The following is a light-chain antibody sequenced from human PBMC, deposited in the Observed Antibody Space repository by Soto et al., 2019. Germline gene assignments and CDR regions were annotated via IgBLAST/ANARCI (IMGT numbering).Light chain of an antibody. CDR1: SSNIGAGYD. CDR2: GNS. J-gene: IGLJ2*01. V-gene: IGLV1-40*01. CDR3: QSYDSSLSGSGV. Sequence: QAVVTQPPSVSGAPGQRVTISCTGSSSNIGAGYDVHWYQQLPGTAPKLLIYGNSNRPSGVPDRFSGSKSGTSASLAITGLQAEDEADYYCQSYDSSLSGSGVFGGGTKVTGL.